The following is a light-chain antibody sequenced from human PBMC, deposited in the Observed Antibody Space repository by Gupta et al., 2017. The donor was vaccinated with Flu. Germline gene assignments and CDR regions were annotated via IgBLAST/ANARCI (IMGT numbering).Light chain of an antibody. V-gene: IGLV7-46*01. CDR2: DTD. J-gene: IGLJ3*02. Sequence: GTVTLTCGSSTGAVTSDHYPYWFQQKPDQAPRTLIYDTDNKHSWTPARFSGSLLGDKAALTLSGAQTEDEADYYCLLAYLGPRVFGGGTKLTVV. CDR1: TGAVTSDHY. CDR3: LLAYLGPRV.